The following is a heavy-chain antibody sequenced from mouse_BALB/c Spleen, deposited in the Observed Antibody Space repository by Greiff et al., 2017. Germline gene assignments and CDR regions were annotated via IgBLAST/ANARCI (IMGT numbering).Heavy chain of an antibody. CDR1: GFNIKDTY. V-gene: IGHV14-3*02. CDR3: AHYGNYEGYAMDY. J-gene: IGHJ4*01. CDR2: IDPANGNT. D-gene: IGHD2-1*01. Sequence: VQLQQSGAELVKPGASVKLSCTASGFNIKDTYMHWVKQKPEQGLEWIGRIDPANGNTKYDPKFQGKATITADTSSNTAYLQLSSLTSEDTAVYYCAHYGNYEGYAMDYWGQGTSVTVSS.